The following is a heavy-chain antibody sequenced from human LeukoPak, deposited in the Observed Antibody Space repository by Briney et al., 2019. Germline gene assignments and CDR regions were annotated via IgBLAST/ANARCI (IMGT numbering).Heavy chain of an antibody. CDR2: IYHSGST. V-gene: IGHV4-59*01. CDR3: ARVTRRYYDSSDYYQYFDY. J-gene: IGHJ4*02. CDR1: GGSIRSYF. Sequence: PSETPSLTCTVSGGSIRSYFWSWIRQPPGKGLEWIGYIYHSGSTNYNPSLKSRVTISVDTSKNQFSLRLSSVTAADTAVYYCARVTRRYYDSSDYYQYFDYWGQGTLVTVSS. D-gene: IGHD3-22*01.